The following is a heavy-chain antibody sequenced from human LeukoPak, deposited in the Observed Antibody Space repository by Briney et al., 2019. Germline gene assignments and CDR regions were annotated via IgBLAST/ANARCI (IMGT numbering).Heavy chain of an antibody. J-gene: IGHJ4*02. CDR1: GYSISSGYY. Sequence: KPSETLSLTCAVSGYSISSGYYWGWIRQPPGKGLEWIGSIYHSGSTYYNPSLKSRVTISVDTSKNQFSLKLSSVTAADTAVYYCARRAYGTKLDYWGQGTLVTVSS. D-gene: IGHD1-26*01. V-gene: IGHV4-38-2*01. CDR2: IYHSGST. CDR3: ARRAYGTKLDY.